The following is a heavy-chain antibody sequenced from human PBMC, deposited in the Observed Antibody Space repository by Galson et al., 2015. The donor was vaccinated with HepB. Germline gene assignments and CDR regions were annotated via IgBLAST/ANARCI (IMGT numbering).Heavy chain of an antibody. CDR1: GFIFSNYA. D-gene: IGHD1-1*01. J-gene: IGHJ5*02. CDR3: AKDSTVLAGTTDPTWFDP. Sequence: SLRLSCAASGFIFSNYAMSWVRQAPGKGLEWVSAISGSGARRYYADSVKGRFTISRDNAKNTLYLQMNSLRAEDTAIYFCAKDSTVLAGTTDPTWFDPWGQGTLVTVSS. CDR2: ISGSGARR. V-gene: IGHV3-23*01.